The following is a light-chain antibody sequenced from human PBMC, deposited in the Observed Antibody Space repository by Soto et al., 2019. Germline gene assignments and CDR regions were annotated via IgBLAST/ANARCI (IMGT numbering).Light chain of an antibody. CDR1: SSNIGAGYD. CDR3: QSYDSSLSGYV. Sequence: QAVVTQPPSVSGAPGQRVTISCTGSSSNIGAGYDVHWYQQLPGTAPKLLIYANSNRPSGVPDRFSVSKSGTSASLAITGLQAEDEADYYCQSYDSSLSGYVFGTGTKLTV. V-gene: IGLV1-40*01. CDR2: ANS. J-gene: IGLJ1*01.